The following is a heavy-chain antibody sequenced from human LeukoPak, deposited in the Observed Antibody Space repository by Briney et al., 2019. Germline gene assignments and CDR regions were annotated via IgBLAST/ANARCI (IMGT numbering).Heavy chain of an antibody. D-gene: IGHD1-26*01. V-gene: IGHV7-4-1*02. CDR3: AREVGAMEGYAFDI. J-gene: IGHJ3*02. CDR1: GGTFSSYA. CDR2: INTNTGNP. Sequence: ASVKVSCKASGGTFSSYAISWVRQAPGQGLEWMGWINTNTGNPTYAQGFTGRFVFSLDTSVSTAYLQISSLKAEDTAVYYCAREVGAMEGYAFDIWGQGTMVTVSS.